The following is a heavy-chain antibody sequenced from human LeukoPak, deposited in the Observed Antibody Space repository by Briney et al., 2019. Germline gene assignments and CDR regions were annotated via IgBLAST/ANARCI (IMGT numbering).Heavy chain of an antibody. CDR3: ARDSSIGYDRVNFDY. Sequence: GGSLRLSCAASGFTFSNYRMNWVRQAPGKGLEWVSSISSSSSYIYQADSVKGRFTISRDNAKNPLYLEMNSLRAEDTAVYYCARDSSIGYDRVNFDYWGQGTLVTVSS. J-gene: IGHJ4*02. V-gene: IGHV3-21*01. CDR2: ISSSSSYI. D-gene: IGHD3-22*01. CDR1: GFTFSNYR.